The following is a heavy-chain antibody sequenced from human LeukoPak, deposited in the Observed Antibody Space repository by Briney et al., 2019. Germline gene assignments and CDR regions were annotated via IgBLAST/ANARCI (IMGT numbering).Heavy chain of an antibody. J-gene: IGHJ4*02. CDR3: ARQKILDDNYDSSGYYVDQ. CDR1: NASIISSSYY. Sequence: PSETLSLTCSVSNASIISSSYYWGWLRHPRGKGLEGFASIYYRGSTYYNPSLKIRVTISADTSKNQFSLTLNSVTASDTAVYYCARQKILDDNYDSSGYYVDQWGQGSLVTVSS. D-gene: IGHD3-22*01. V-gene: IGHV4-39*01. CDR2: IYYRGST.